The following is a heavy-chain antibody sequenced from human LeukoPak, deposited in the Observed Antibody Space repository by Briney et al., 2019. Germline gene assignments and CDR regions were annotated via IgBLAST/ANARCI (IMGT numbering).Heavy chain of an antibody. V-gene: IGHV3-7*01. J-gene: IGHJ4*02. Sequence: PEGSLRLSCAASGFTLSSYWMSWVRQAPGKGLEWVATIRQDGSQKYYVDSVKGRFTISRDNAKNSLYLQMNSLRAEDTAVYYCARESGSVTSEVDFDYWGQGTLVTVSS. CDR2: IRQDGSQK. D-gene: IGHD4-17*01. CDR3: ARESGSVTSEVDFDY. CDR1: GFTLSSYW.